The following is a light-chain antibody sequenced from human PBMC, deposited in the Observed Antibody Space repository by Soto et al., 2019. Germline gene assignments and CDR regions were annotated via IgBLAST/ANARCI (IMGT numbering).Light chain of an antibody. J-gene: IGLJ1*01. CDR3: SSYKSSSTPYG. CDR1: SSDVGGYNY. CDR2: EVS. Sequence: QSALTQPASVSGSPGQSITISCTGTSSDVGGYNYVSWYQQHPGKAPKLIIYEVSNRPSGVSNRFSGSKSGNTASLTISGLKAEDEADYYCSSYKSSSTPYGFGTGTKLTVL. V-gene: IGLV2-14*01.